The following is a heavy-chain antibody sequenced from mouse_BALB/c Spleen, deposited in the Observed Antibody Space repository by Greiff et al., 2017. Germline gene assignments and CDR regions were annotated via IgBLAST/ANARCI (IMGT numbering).Heavy chain of an antibody. V-gene: IGHV1S127*01. CDR1: GYSFTSYW. Sequence: QVHVKQSGPQLVRPGASVKISCKASGYSFTSYWMHWVKQRPGQGLEWIGMIDPSDSETRLNQKFKDKATLTVDKSSSTAYMQLSSPTSEDSAVYYCARIYYGLNYYAMDYWGQGTSVTVSS. D-gene: IGHD1-2*01. CDR2: IDPSDSET. J-gene: IGHJ4*01. CDR3: ARIYYGLNYYAMDY.